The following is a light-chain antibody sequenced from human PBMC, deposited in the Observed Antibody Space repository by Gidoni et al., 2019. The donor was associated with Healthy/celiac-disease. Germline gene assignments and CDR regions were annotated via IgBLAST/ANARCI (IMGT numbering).Light chain of an antibody. CDR2: GAS. CDR1: QSVSISY. J-gene: IGKJ2*01. Sequence: EIVLPQSPGTLSLSPGERATLSCRASQSVSISYLAWYQQKPGQAPRLLIYGASSRATGIPDRFSGSGSGTDFTLTISRLEPEDFAVYYCQQYGSSLLYTFGQGTKLEIK. V-gene: IGKV3-20*01. CDR3: QQYGSSLLYT.